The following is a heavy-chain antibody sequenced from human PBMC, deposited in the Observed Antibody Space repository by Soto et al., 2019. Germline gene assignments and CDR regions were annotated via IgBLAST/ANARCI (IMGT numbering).Heavy chain of an antibody. J-gene: IGHJ4*02. Sequence: SVKVSCKASGGTFSSYTISWVRQAPGQGLEWMGRIIPILGIANYAQKFQGRVTITADKSTSTAYMELSSLRSEDTAVYYCARDVLGDFWSGFDYWGQGTLVTVSS. CDR1: GGTFSSYT. D-gene: IGHD3-3*01. CDR3: ARDVLGDFWSGFDY. V-gene: IGHV1-69*04. CDR2: IIPILGIA.